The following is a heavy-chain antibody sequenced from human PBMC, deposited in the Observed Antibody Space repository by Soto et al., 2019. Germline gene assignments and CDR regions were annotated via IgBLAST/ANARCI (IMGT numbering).Heavy chain of an antibody. CDR2: ISSGSGTI. CDR1: GFMFSSYS. CDR3: ARWAQPWDN. Sequence: EVQLVESGGGLVQPGGSLRLSCAASGFMFSSYSMNWVRQAPGKGLEWVSYISSGSGTIYYADSVKGRFAISRDNAKSSLYLQMDSLRDEDTAVYYCARWAQPWDNWGQGTLVTVSS. V-gene: IGHV3-48*02. J-gene: IGHJ4*02. D-gene: IGHD6-13*01.